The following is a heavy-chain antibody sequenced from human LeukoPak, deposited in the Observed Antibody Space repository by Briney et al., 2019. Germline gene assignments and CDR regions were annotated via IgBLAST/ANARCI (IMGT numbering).Heavy chain of an antibody. CDR3: AKDLTFGDLMGFDY. J-gene: IGHJ4*02. V-gene: IGHV3-23*01. D-gene: IGHD3-16*01. CDR1: GFTFSSYA. Sequence: PGGSLRLSCAASGFTFSSYAMSWVRQAPGKGLEWVSAISCSGGSTYYADSVKGRFTISRDNSKNTLYLQMNSLRADDTAVYYCAKDLTFGDLMGFDYWGQGTLVTVSS. CDR2: ISCSGGST.